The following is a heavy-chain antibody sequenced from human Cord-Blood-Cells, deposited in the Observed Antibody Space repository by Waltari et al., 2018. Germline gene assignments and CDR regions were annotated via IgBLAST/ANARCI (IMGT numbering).Heavy chain of an antibody. D-gene: IGHD4-17*01. J-gene: IGHJ4*02. V-gene: IGHV4-34*01. CDR1: GGSLSGYY. Sequence: QVQLQQWGAGLLKPSETLSLTCAVYGGSLSGYYWSWIRQPPGKGLEWIGEINHSGSTNYNPSLKSRVTISVDTSKNQFSLKLSSVTAADTAVYYCARGWTEGYGDWGQGTLVTVSS. CDR3: ARGWTEGYGD. CDR2: INHSGST.